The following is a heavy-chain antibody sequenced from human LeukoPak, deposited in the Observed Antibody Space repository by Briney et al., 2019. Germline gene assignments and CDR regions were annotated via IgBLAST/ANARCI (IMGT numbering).Heavy chain of an antibody. D-gene: IGHD1-1*01. CDR1: GDSVSSNSAA. J-gene: IGHJ6*02. CDR2: TYYRSKWYN. V-gene: IGHV6-1*01. CDR3: VRARTVRDPYYYYGMDV. Sequence: SQTLSLTCAITGDSVSSNSAAWNWIRQSPSRGLEWLGRTYYRSKWYNDYAVSVKSRITINPDTSKNQFSLQLNSVTPEGTAVYYCVRARTVRDPYYYYGMDVWGQGTTVTVSS.